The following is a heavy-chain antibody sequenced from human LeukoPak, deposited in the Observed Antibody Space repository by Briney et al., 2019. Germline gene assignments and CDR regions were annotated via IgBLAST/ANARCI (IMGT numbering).Heavy chain of an antibody. CDR2: ISWNSGSI. CDR3: AKGGWPIDY. J-gene: IGHJ4*02. Sequence: PGRSLRLSCAASGFTFDDYAMHWVRQAPGKGLEWVSGISWNSGSIGYADSVKGRFTISRDNAKNSLYLQMNSLRDEDTALYYCAKGGWPIDYWGQGTLVTVSS. V-gene: IGHV3-9*01. D-gene: IGHD2-15*01. CDR1: GFTFDDYA.